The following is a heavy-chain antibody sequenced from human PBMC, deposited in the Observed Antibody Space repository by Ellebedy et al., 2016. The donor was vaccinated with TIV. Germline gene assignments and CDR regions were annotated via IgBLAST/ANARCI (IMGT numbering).Heavy chain of an antibody. D-gene: IGHD3-3*01. CDR1: RFTFSDYA. J-gene: IGHJ6*02. V-gene: IGHV3-30*04. CDR3: ASPFWSGTYYYDGMDV. CDR2: ISSDGCSL. Sequence: GGSLRLXXAASRFTFSDYAMHWVRQAPGKGLEWVAVISSDGCSLYYADSVKGRFTISRDNSKSTLYLQMNSLRAEDAAVYYCASPFWSGTYYYDGMDVWGQGTTVTVSS.